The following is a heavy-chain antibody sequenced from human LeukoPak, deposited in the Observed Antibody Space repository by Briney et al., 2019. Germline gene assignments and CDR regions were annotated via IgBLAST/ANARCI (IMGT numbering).Heavy chain of an antibody. J-gene: IGHJ4*02. V-gene: IGHV3-23*01. Sequence: GGSLRLSCAASGFTFSSYAMSWVRQAPGKGLEWVSAIAASIPNTYYTDSVRGRLTISRDNSKNTLSLQMRSLRAEDTAVYFCARRGHGSGSYYFDYWGQGTLVTVSS. CDR2: IAASIPNT. CDR1: GFTFSSYA. CDR3: ARRGHGSGSYYFDY. D-gene: IGHD3-10*01.